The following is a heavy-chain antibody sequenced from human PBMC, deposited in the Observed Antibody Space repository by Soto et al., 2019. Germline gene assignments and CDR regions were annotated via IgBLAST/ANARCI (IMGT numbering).Heavy chain of an antibody. V-gene: IGHV4-59*01. CDR3: ARGMGYYGSGSYYYYYMDV. CDR1: GGSISSYY. Sequence: QVQLQESGPGLVKSSETLSLTCTVSGGSISSYYWSWIRQPPGKGLEWIGYIYYSGSTNYNPSLMSCVTISVDTSMNQFALKLSSVTAADTAVYYCARGMGYYGSGSYYYYYMDVWGKGTTVTVSS. D-gene: IGHD3-10*01. J-gene: IGHJ6*03. CDR2: IYYSGST.